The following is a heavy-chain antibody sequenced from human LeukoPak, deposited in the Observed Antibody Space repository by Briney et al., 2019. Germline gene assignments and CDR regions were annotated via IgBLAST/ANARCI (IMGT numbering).Heavy chain of an antibody. Sequence: SDTLSLTCAVYGGSFSDYYWSWIRQPPGKGLEWMGEINHSGITNYNPSLKSRVTISVDTSNNQFSLKLSSVTAADTAVYYCAYSSAFQQHLGQGTLVTVSS. CDR2: INHSGIT. J-gene: IGHJ1*01. D-gene: IGHD3-22*01. CDR1: GGSFSDYY. CDR3: AYSSAFQQH. V-gene: IGHV4-34*01.